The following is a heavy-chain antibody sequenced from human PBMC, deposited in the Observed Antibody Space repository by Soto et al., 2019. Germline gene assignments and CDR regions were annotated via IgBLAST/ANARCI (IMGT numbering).Heavy chain of an antibody. D-gene: IGHD2-15*01. CDR2: INHSGST. CDR1: GGSFSGYY. V-gene: IGHV4-34*01. Sequence: QVQLQQWGAGLLKPSETLSLTCAVYGGSFSGYYWSWIRQPPGKGLEWIGEINHSGSTNYNPSLKSRVTISVDTSKNQFSLKLSSVTAADTAVYYCARGLPPVVVVVAPKGWFDPWGQGTLVTVSS. CDR3: ARGLPPVVVVVAPKGWFDP. J-gene: IGHJ5*02.